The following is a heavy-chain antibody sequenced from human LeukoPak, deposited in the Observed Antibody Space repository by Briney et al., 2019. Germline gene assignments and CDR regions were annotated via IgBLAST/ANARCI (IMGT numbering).Heavy chain of an antibody. J-gene: IGHJ5*02. D-gene: IGHD1-26*01. CDR1: GGSISSGSYY. CDR3: ARVRELLSWFDP. Sequence: SETLSLTCNVSGGSISSGSYYWSWIRQPAGKGLEWIGRIYTSGSTNYTPSLKNRVTISVDTSKNQFSLKLTSVTVADTAVYYCARVRELLSWFDPWGQGTLVTVSS. CDR2: IYTSGST. V-gene: IGHV4-61*02.